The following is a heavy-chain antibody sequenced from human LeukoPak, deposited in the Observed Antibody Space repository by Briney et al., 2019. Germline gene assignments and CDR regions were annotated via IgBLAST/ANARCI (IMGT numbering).Heavy chain of an antibody. Sequence: GGSLRLSCAASGFTFSSSWRSWVRQASGKGLEWVGNIKQDGSDKYYVASVKGRFTISRDNAKNSLYLQMSSLRAEDAAVYYCARGRYTSGWYPDYFDYWGQGTLVTVSS. D-gene: IGHD6-19*01. J-gene: IGHJ4*02. CDR1: GFTFSSSW. V-gene: IGHV3-7*01. CDR2: IKQDGSDK. CDR3: ARGRYTSGWYPDYFDY.